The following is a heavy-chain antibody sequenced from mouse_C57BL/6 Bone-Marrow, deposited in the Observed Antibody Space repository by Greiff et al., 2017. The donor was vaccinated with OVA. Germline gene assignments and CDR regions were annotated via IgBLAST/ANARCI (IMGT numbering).Heavy chain of an antibody. J-gene: IGHJ1*03. CDR3: ARSGFTTVVAEDFDV. CDR1: GYSITSGYY. V-gene: IGHV3-6*01. CDR2: ISYDGSN. D-gene: IGHD1-1*01. Sequence: DVKLVESGPGLVKPSQSLSLTCSVTGYSITSGYYWNWIRQFPGNKLEWMGYISYDGSNNYNPSLKNRISITRDTSKNQFFLKLNSVTTEDTATYYCARSGFTTVVAEDFDVWGTGTTVTVSS.